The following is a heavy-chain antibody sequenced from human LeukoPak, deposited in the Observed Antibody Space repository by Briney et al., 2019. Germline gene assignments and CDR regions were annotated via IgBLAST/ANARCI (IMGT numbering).Heavy chain of an antibody. Sequence: GGSLRLSCAASGFTFSNYEMNWVRQAPGKGLEWVSYISSSGTTIYYADSVKGRFTISRDNAKNSLSLQMNSLKVEDTAVYYCARDHKGPYTFDYWGQGTLVTVSS. CDR1: GFTFSNYE. D-gene: IGHD2-2*02. V-gene: IGHV3-48*03. CDR2: ISSSGTTI. J-gene: IGHJ4*02. CDR3: ARDHKGPYTFDY.